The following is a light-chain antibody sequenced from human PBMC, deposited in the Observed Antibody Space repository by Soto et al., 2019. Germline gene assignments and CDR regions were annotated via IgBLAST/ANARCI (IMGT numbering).Light chain of an antibody. CDR1: QSVSSSY. CDR2: GES. V-gene: IGKV3-20*01. CDR3: QQYGSSPVT. Sequence: EIVLTQSPGTLSLSPGERATLSCRASQSVSSSYLAWYQQKPGQAPRLLIYGESSSATGIPDRFSGSGSGTDFTLTISRLEPEDFAVYYCQQYGSSPVTFGQGTKLEIK. J-gene: IGKJ2*01.